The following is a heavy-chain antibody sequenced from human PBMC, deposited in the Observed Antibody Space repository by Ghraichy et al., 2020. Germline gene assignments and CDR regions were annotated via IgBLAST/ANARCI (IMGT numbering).Heavy chain of an antibody. J-gene: IGHJ4*02. Sequence: LSLTCAASGFTFSRHYMGWVRQAPGKGLEWVANIKQDGSEKHSVDSVKGRFTISRDNAKNSLYLQMNSLRAEDTAVYYCARTPSRGRVDYWGQGTLVTVSS. V-gene: IGHV3-7*01. CDR3: ARTPSRGRVDY. CDR2: IKQDGSEK. D-gene: IGHD3-10*01. CDR1: GFTFSRHY.